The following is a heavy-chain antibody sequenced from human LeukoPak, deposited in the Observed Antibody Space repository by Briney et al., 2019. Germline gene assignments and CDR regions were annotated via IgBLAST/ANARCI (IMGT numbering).Heavy chain of an antibody. CDR3: ARVSVFDWLLSLDY. J-gene: IGHJ4*02. CDR1: GFTFSSYS. CDR2: ISSSSSYI. V-gene: IGHV3-21*01. Sequence: PGGSLRLSCAASGFTFSSYSMNWVRQAPGRGLEWISSISSSSSYIYYADSVKGRFTISRGNAKNSLYLQMNSLRAEDTAVYYCARVSVFDWLLSLDYWGQGTLVTVSS. D-gene: IGHD3-9*01.